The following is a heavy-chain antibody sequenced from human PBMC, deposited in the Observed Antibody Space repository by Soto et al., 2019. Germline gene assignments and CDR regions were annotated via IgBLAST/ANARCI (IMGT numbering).Heavy chain of an antibody. J-gene: IGHJ6*03. V-gene: IGHV1-8*01. D-gene: IGHD2-2*01. CDR1: GYTFTSYD. CDR2: MNPNSGNT. Sequence: GASVKVSCKASGYTFTSYDINWVRQATGQGLEWMGWMNPNSGNTGYAQKFQGRVTMTRNTSISTAYMELSSLRSEDTAVYYCASARPQTYDCSSTSCYFQDRGYMDVWGKGTTVTVSS. CDR3: ASARPQTYDCSSTSCYFQDRGYMDV.